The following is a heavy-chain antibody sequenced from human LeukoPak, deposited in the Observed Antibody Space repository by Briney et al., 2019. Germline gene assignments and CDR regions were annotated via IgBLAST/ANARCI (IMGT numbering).Heavy chain of an antibody. CDR2: ISYDGSNK. CDR1: GFTFSSYG. CDR3: AKTYSYGVRGYFQH. V-gene: IGHV3-30*18. J-gene: IGHJ1*01. D-gene: IGHD5-18*01. Sequence: GGSLRLSCAASGFTFSSYGMHWVRQAPGKGLEWVAVISYDGSNKYYADSVKGRFTISRDNSKNTLYLQMNSLRAEDTAVYYCAKTYSYGVRGYFQHWGQGTLVTVSS.